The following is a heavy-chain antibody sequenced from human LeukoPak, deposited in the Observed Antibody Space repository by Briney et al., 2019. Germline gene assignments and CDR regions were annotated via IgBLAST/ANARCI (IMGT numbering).Heavy chain of an antibody. V-gene: IGHV4-34*01. J-gene: IGHJ4*02. Sequence: SETQSLTCAVYGGSFSGYYWSWIRQPPGKGLEWIGEINHSGSTNYNPSLKSRVTISVDTSKNQFSLKLSSVTAADTAVYYCARGPTYCTNGVCYRYYFDYWGQGTLVTVSS. CDR2: INHSGST. CDR3: ARGPTYCTNGVCYRYYFDY. CDR1: GGSFSGYY. D-gene: IGHD2-8*01.